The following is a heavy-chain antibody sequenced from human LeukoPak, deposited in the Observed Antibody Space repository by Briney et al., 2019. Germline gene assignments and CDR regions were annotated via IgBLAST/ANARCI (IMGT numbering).Heavy chain of an antibody. D-gene: IGHD3-10*01. J-gene: IGHJ6*03. Sequence: SETLSLTCTVSGGSISIYYWNWIRQPAGKGLEWIGRIFTSGITNYDPSLKSRVTMSVDTSKNQFSLNLSSVTAAGTAVYYCAKESSGNYYNPLGYMDVWGKGTTVTVSS. V-gene: IGHV4-4*07. CDR1: GGSISIYY. CDR3: AKESSGNYYNPLGYMDV. CDR2: IFTSGIT.